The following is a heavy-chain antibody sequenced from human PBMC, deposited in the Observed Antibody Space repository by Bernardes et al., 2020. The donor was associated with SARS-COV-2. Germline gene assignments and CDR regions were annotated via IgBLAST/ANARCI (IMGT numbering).Heavy chain of an antibody. CDR2: IYYSGST. V-gene: IGHV4-59*01. CDR1: GGSISSYY. CDR3: ARGVPAAPSYYYYYMDV. J-gene: IGHJ6*03. D-gene: IGHD2-2*01. Sequence: SETLSLTCTVSGGSISSYYWSWIRQPPGKGLEWIGYIYYSGSTNYNPSLKSRVTISVDTSKNQFSLKLSSVTAEDTAVYYCARGVPAAPSYYYYYMDVWGKGTTVTVSS.